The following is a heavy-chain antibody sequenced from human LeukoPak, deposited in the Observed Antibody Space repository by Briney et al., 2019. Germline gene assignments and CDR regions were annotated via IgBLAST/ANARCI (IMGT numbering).Heavy chain of an antibody. V-gene: IGHV1-8*01. D-gene: IGHD6-19*01. CDR1: GYTFTTYD. CDR3: ARVSRRVAGHNWFDP. CDR2: MNPNSGNT. Sequence: ASVKVSCKASGYTFTTYDINWVRQATGQGLEWMGWMNPNSGNTGYAQKFQGRVTMTRNTSISTAYMELSSLRSEDTAVYYCARVSRRVAGHNWFDPWGQGTLVTVSS. J-gene: IGHJ5*02.